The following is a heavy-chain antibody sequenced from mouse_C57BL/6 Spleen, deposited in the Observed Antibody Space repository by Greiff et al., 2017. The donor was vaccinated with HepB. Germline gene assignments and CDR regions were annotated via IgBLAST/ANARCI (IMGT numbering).Heavy chain of an antibody. J-gene: IGHJ4*01. CDR1: GYAFTNYL. CDR3: ARSPSYDYDGVGY. CDR2: INPGSGGT. D-gene: IGHD2-4*01. V-gene: IGHV1-54*01. Sequence: QVHVKQSGAELVRPGTSVKVSCKASGYAFTNYLIEWVKQRPGQGLEWIGVINPGSGGTNYNEKFKGKATLTADKSSSTAYMQLSSLTSEDSAVYFCARSPSYDYDGVGYWGQGTSVTVSS.